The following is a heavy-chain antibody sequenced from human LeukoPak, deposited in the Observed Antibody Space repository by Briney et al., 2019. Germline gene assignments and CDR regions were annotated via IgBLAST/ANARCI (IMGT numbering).Heavy chain of an antibody. CDR1: GYTFTGYY. CDR2: INPNSGGT. CDR3: ARDRSITIFGVDQNWFDP. D-gene: IGHD3-3*01. Sequence: GASVKASCKASGYTFTGYYMHWVRQAPGQGLEWMGWINPNSGGTNYAQKFQGRVTMTRDTSISTAYMELSRLRSDDTAVYYCARDRSITIFGVDQNWFDPWGQGTLVTVSS. J-gene: IGHJ5*02. V-gene: IGHV1-2*02.